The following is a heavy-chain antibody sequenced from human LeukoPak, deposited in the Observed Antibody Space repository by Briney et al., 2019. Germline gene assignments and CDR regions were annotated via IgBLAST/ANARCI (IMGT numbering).Heavy chain of an antibody. CDR2: IYTSGST. CDR1: GGSIGSGSYY. Sequence: SETLSLTCTVSGGSIGSGSYYWSWIRQPAGKGLEWIGRIYTSGSTNYNPSLKSRVTKSVDTSKNQFSLKLSSVTAADTAVYYCARFLWFGGHYYMDVWGKGTTVTISS. J-gene: IGHJ6*03. CDR3: ARFLWFGGHYYMDV. D-gene: IGHD3-10*01. V-gene: IGHV4-61*02.